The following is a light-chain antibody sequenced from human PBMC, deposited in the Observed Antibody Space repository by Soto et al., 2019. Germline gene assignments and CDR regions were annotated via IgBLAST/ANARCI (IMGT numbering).Light chain of an antibody. J-gene: IGLJ2*01. Sequence: QSVRTQPPSVSGAPGQRVTISCSESSSNIGAGYDVHWYQQLPGTAPKLLIYGNSNRPSGVPDRFSGSKSGASASLAITGLQAEDEADYYCQSYDSSLSVVFGGGTQLTVL. CDR3: QSYDSSLSVV. V-gene: IGLV1-40*01. CDR1: SSNIGAGYD. CDR2: GNS.